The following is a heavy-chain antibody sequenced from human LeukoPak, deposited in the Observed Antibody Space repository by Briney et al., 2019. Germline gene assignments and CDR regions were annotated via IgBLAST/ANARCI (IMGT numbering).Heavy chain of an antibody. D-gene: IGHD1-26*01. CDR3: AKDFMGDYSGSYLDY. V-gene: IGHV3-30-3*01. J-gene: IGHJ4*02. Sequence: PGGSLRLSCAASGFTFSSYAMHWVRQAPGKGLEWVAVISYDGSNKYYADSVKGRFTISRDNSKNTLYLQMNSLRAEDTAVVYCAKDFMGDYSGSYLDYWGQGTLVIVSS. CDR2: ISYDGSNK. CDR1: GFTFSSYA.